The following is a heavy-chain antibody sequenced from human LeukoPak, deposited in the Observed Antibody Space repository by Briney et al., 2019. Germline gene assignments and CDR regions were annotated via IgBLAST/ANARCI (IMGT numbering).Heavy chain of an antibody. V-gene: IGHV3-20*04. CDR3: ARARGYSYGCDY. CDR2: INWNGGST. CDR1: GFTFDDYG. D-gene: IGHD5-18*01. Sequence: GGSLRLSCAASGFTFDDYGMSWARQAPGKGLEWVSGINWNGGSTGYADSVKGRFTISRDNAKNSLYLQMNSLRAEDTALYYCARARGYSYGCDYWGQGTLVTVSS. J-gene: IGHJ4*02.